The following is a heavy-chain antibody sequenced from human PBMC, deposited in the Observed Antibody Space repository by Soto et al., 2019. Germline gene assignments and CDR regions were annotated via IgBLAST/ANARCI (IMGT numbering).Heavy chain of an antibody. CDR3: AREGDGSGSYYFP. Sequence: PSETLSLTCTVSGGSISSSSYYWSWIRQPPGKGLEWIGYTYYSGSTYYNPSLKSRVTISVDTSKNQFSLKLSSVTAADTAVYYCAREGDGSGSYYFPWGQGTLVTVSS. CDR1: GGSISSSSYY. V-gene: IGHV4-31*03. J-gene: IGHJ5*02. CDR2: TYYSGST. D-gene: IGHD3-10*01.